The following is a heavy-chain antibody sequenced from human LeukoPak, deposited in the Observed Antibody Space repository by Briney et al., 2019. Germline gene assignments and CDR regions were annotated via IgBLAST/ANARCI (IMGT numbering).Heavy chain of an antibody. CDR2: ISSSGSST. V-gene: IGHV3-11*01. CDR1: RFIFSDYY. CDR3: ARGSDVIVAANGFWFDP. D-gene: IGHD2-15*01. Sequence: PGGSLRLSCAASRFIFSDYYMSWIRQAPGKGLEWVSYISSSGSSTYYADSVKGRFTISRDNARNSLYLQMNSLRAEDTAMYYCARGSDVIVAANGFWFDPWGQGTLVTVSS. J-gene: IGHJ5*02.